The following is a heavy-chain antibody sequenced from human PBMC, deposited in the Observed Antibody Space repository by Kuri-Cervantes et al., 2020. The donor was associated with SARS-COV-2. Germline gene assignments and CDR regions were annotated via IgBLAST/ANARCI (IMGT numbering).Heavy chain of an antibody. D-gene: IGHD3-22*01. CDR3: AKDSGYYDSSGYYRY. CDR1: GFTFSSYW. CDR2: IKQDGSEK. V-gene: IGHV3-7*01. Sequence: GESLKISCAASGFTFSSYWMSWVRQAPGKGLEWVANIKQDGSEKYYVDSVKGRFTISRDNAENSLYLQMNSLRAEDTAVYYCAKDSGYYDSSGYYRYWGQGTLVTVSS. J-gene: IGHJ4*02.